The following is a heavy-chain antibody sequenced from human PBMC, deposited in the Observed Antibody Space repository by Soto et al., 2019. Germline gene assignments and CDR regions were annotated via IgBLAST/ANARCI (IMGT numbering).Heavy chain of an antibody. J-gene: IGHJ4*02. Sequence: GGSLRLSCAASGVSVTSHAMHWVRQAPGKGLEWVAVISHDGRQKHYIDSVRGRFTLSRDESDNTVYLQMNSLRREDTAMYYCAKDVYFDSYYFDQWGQGTLVTVSS. CDR1: GVSVTSHA. CDR3: AKDVYFDSYYFDQ. D-gene: IGHD3-9*01. CDR2: ISHDGRQK. V-gene: IGHV3-30*04.